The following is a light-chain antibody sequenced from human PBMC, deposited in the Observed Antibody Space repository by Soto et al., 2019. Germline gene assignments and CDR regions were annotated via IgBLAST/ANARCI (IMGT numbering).Light chain of an antibody. J-gene: IGLJ2*01. CDR2: GNS. Sequence: QPVLTQPPSVSGAPGQRVTISCTGSSSSIGAGYDVHWYQQPPGTAPKLLIYGNSNRPSGVPDRFSGSKSGTSASLAITGLLAEDEADYYCQSYDSSLSGSVFGGGTKLTVL. CDR3: QSYDSSLSGSV. V-gene: IGLV1-40*01. CDR1: SSSIGAGYD.